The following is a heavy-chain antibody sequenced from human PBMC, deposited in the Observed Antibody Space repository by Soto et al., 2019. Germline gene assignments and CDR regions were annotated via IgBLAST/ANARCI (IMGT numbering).Heavy chain of an antibody. V-gene: IGHV4-61*01. D-gene: IGHD2-2*01. CDR3: ARGPIVVVPAAAYWYFDL. CDR1: GGSVSSGSYY. CDR2: IYYSGST. J-gene: IGHJ2*01. Sequence: QVQLQESGPGLVKPSETLSLTCTVSGGSVSSGSYYWSWIRQPPGKELEWIGYIYYSGSTNYNPSLKSRVTISVDTSKNQFSLKLSSVTAADTAVYYCARGPIVVVPAAAYWYFDLWGRGTLVTVSS.